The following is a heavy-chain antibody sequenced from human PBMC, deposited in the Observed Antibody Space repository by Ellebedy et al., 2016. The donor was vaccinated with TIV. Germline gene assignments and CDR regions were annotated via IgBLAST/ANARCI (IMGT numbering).Heavy chain of an antibody. CDR2: IKQDGSEK. CDR1: GFTFSNYW. V-gene: IGHV3-7*01. J-gene: IGHJ4*02. CDR3: ARDTAMNY. D-gene: IGHD5-18*01. Sequence: GESLKISCAASGFTFSNYWMSWVRQAPGKGLEWVANIKQDGSEKYYVDSVKGRFTISRDNAKNSLYLQMDSLRAEDTAVFYCARDTAMNYWGLGTLVTVSS.